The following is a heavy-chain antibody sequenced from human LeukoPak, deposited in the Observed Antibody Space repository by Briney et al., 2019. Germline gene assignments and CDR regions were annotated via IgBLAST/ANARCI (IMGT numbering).Heavy chain of an antibody. J-gene: IGHJ6*01. CDR2: ISGSGDNT. Sequence: GGSLRLSCAASGFTFSGFAISWVRRTPGKGLEWVSGISGSGDNTLYAASVKGRFTISRDNSKNTLYLEMNSLRAEDTAIYYCAKMKGHPLQKYYMDVWGQGTTVTVSS. CDR3: AKMKGHPLQKYYMDV. V-gene: IGHV3-23*01. D-gene: IGHD2/OR15-2a*01. CDR1: GFTFSGFA.